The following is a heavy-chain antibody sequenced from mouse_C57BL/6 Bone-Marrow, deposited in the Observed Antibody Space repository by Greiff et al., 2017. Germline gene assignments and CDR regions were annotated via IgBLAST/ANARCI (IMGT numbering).Heavy chain of an antibody. CDR2: INPSSGYT. D-gene: IGHD1-1*01. CDR1: GYTFTSYT. V-gene: IGHV1-4*01. CDR3: AREGITTVVATRGAMDY. J-gene: IGHJ4*01. Sequence: QVQLQQSGAELARPGASVKMSCKASGYTFTSYTMHWVKQRPGPGLEWIGYINPSSGYTKYNQKFKDKATLTADNSSSTAYMQLSSLTSEDSAVYYCAREGITTVVATRGAMDYWGQGTSVTFSS.